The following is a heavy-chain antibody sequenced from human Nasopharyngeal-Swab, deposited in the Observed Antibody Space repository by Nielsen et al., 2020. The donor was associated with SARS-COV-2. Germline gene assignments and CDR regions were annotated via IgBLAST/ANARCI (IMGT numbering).Heavy chain of an antibody. CDR3: ARGGIPPHFRSYFDY. CDR2: INPSGGST. D-gene: IGHD2-21*01. V-gene: IGHV1-46*01. Sequence: ASVKVSCKASGYTFTSYYMHWVRQAPGQGLEWMGKINPSGGSTSYAQKFQGRVTMTRDTSTSTVYMELSSLRSEDTAVYYCARGGIPPHFRSYFDYWGQGTQVTVSS. CDR1: GYTFTSYY. J-gene: IGHJ4*02.